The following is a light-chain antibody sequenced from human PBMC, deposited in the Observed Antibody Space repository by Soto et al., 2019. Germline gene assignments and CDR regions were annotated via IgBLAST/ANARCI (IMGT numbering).Light chain of an antibody. Sequence: EIGMTQSPATLSVSPGERATLSCRASQSVTTFLAWYQQKPGQAPRLLIYDASDRATGVPARFSGSGSGTDFTLTISRLEPEDFAVYYCHQYGSSPGTFGQGTKVDIK. CDR1: QSVTTF. CDR2: DAS. V-gene: IGKV3-20*01. CDR3: HQYGSSPGT. J-gene: IGKJ1*01.